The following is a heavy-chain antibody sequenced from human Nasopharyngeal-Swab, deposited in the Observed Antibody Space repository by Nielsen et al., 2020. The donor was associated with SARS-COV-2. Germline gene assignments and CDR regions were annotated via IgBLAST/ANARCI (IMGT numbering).Heavy chain of an antibody. D-gene: IGHD1-14*01. V-gene: IGHV4-39*07. CDR3: ARAWLEPPKIDY. Sequence: SETLSLTCTVSGGSISSSSYYWGWIRQPPGKGLEWIGSIFYSGSTNYNPSLKSRVTISVDTSKNQFSLKLSSVTAADTAVYYCARAWLEPPKIDYWGQGTLVTVSS. CDR1: GGSISSSSYY. CDR2: IFYSGST. J-gene: IGHJ4*02.